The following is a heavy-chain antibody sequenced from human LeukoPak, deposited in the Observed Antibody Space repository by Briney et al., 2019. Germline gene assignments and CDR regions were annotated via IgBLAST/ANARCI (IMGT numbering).Heavy chain of an antibody. Sequence: GESLKISCKGSGYSFTSYWIGWVRQMPGKGLEWMGIIYPGDSDTGYSPSFQGQVTISADKSISTAYLQWSSLKASDTAMYYCARSSDSGAAVRYAFDIWGQGTMVTVSS. J-gene: IGHJ3*02. D-gene: IGHD3-10*01. V-gene: IGHV5-51*01. CDR1: GYSFTSYW. CDR2: IYPGDSDT. CDR3: ARSSDSGAAVRYAFDI.